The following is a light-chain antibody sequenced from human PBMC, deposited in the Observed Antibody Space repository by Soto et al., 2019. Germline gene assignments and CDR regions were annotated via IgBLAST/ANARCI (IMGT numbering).Light chain of an antibody. CDR1: SSDVGGYNY. CDR2: DVS. J-gene: IGLJ2*01. V-gene: IGLV2-14*01. CDR3: SSYTSSSTYVV. Sequence: QSVLTQPASVSGSPGQSITISCTGTSSDVGGYNYVSWYQQHPGKAPKLMIYDVSNRPSGVSNRFSGSKSGNTASLTISGLQAEYEADYYCSSYTSSSTYVVFGGGTKRTVL.